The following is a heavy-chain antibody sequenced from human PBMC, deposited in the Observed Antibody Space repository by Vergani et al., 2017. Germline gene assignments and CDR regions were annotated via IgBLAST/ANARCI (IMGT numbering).Heavy chain of an antibody. CDR2: IKQDGSEK. Sequence: EVQLVESGGGLVQPGGSLRLSCAASGFTFSSYWMSWVRQAPGKGLEWVANIKQDGSEKYYVDSVKGRFTISRDNAKNSLYLQMNSLRAEDTAVYYCAGTPRDIVVVPAAPTRDWFDPWGQGTLVTVSS. V-gene: IGHV3-7*01. CDR1: GFTFSSYW. CDR3: AGTPRDIVVVPAAPTRDWFDP. J-gene: IGHJ5*02. D-gene: IGHD2-2*01.